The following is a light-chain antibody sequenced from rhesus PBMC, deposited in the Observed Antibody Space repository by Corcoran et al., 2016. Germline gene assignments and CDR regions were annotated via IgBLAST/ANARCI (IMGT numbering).Light chain of an antibody. CDR3: QHGYGTPYS. CDR1: ENVNNY. J-gene: IGKJ2*01. CDR2: KAS. V-gene: IGKV1-74*01. Sequence: DIQMTQSPSSLSASVGDRVTITCRASENVNNYLNWYQQKPGKAPKPLIYKASTLQSGVPSRFSGSGSVTVYTFTISSLQPEDVATYYCQHGYGTPYSFGQGTKVEIK.